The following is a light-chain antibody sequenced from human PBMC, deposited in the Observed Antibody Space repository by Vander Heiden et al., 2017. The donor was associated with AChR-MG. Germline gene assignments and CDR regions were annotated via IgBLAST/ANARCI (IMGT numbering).Light chain of an antibody. CDR3: QQANSFLALT. CDR2: AAS. V-gene: IGKV1D-12*01. Sequence: DIQMTQSPSSVSASVGDIVTIPSRASKGISRWLAWYQQKPGKAPKLLIYAASSLQSGVPSRFSGSGSGTDFTLTISSLQPEDFATYYCQQANSFLALTFGGGTKVEIK. J-gene: IGKJ4*01. CDR1: KGISRW.